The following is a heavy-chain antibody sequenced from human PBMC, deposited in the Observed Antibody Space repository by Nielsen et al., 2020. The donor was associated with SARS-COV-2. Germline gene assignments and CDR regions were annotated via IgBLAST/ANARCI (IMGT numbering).Heavy chain of an antibody. D-gene: IGHD3-10*01. Sequence: GESLKISCAASGFSFSEYEMNWVRQTPGRGLELVSCISTTSTTTKYADSVKGRFTISRDNAKNSLYLQMNNLRVEDTAVYYCARGGRVDVWGQGTTVSVS. CDR3: ARGGRVDV. V-gene: IGHV3-11*05. CDR1: GFSFSEYE. CDR2: ISTTSTTT. J-gene: IGHJ6*02.